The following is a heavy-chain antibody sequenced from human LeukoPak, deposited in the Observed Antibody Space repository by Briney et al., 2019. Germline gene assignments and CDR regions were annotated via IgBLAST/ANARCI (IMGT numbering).Heavy chain of an antibody. V-gene: IGHV3-23*01. D-gene: IGHD6-19*01. Sequence: PGGSLRLSCTASGFTFSSYAMIWVRQAPGKGLDWVSPISGTGGSTYYTDSVKGRFTISRDNSKNTLYLQMNSLRAEDTAVYYCAKLLAVAENWGQGTLVTVSS. J-gene: IGHJ4*02. CDR1: GFTFSSYA. CDR2: ISGTGGST. CDR3: AKLLAVAEN.